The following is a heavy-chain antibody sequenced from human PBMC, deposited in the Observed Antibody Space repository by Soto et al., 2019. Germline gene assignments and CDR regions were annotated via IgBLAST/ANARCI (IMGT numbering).Heavy chain of an antibody. Sequence: PGGSLRLSCAASGFTFSSYAMSWVRQAPGKGLEWVSAISGSGGSTYYADSVKGRFTISRDNSKNTLYLQMNSLRAEDTAVYYCAKPYYDFWSGPFDAFDIWGQGTMVTVSS. V-gene: IGHV3-23*01. CDR2: ISGSGGST. CDR3: AKPYYDFWSGPFDAFDI. J-gene: IGHJ3*02. CDR1: GFTFSSYA. D-gene: IGHD3-3*01.